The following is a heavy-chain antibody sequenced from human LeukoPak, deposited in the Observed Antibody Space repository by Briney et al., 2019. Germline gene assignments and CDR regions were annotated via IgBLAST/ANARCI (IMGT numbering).Heavy chain of an antibody. CDR2: INRSGST. CDR1: GGSFSGYY. CDR3: ASCGSYDAFDI. D-gene: IGHD1-26*01. Sequence: SETLSLTCAVYGGSFSGYYWSWIRQPPGKGLEWIGEINRSGSTNYNPSLKSRVTISVDKSKNQLSLKLSSVTAADTAVYYCASCGSYDAFDIWGQGTMVTVSS. V-gene: IGHV4-34*01. J-gene: IGHJ3*02.